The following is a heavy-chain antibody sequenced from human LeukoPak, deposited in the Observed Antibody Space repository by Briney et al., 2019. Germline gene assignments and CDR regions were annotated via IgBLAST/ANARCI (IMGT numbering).Heavy chain of an antibody. Sequence: GGSLRLSCAASGFTFSVYSMSWIRQAPEKGLEWVSSISSTTYTYYADSVKGRFTISRDSSKNTVYLQMNSLRAEDTAVYHCARGGPFTGTISTPRASDYWGQGILVTVSS. D-gene: IGHD1-7*01. V-gene: IGHV3-21*01. CDR3: ARGGPFTGTISTPRASDY. J-gene: IGHJ4*02. CDR1: GFTFSVYS. CDR2: ISSTTYT.